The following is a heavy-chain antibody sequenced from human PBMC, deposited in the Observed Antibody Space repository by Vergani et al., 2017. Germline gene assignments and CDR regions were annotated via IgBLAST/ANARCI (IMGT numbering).Heavy chain of an antibody. CDR1: GGSFSGYY. CDR2: INHSGST. D-gene: IGHD3-16*01. Sequence: QVQLQQWGAGLLKPSETLSLTCAVYGGSFSGYYWSWIRQPPGKGLEWIGEINHSGSTNYNPSLKSRVTISVDTSKNQFSLKLSSVTAADTAVYYCVGAQGGDVPHDKRGYFFYGMDVWGQGTTVTVSS. CDR3: VGAQGGDVPHDKRGYFFYGMDV. J-gene: IGHJ6*02. V-gene: IGHV4-34*01.